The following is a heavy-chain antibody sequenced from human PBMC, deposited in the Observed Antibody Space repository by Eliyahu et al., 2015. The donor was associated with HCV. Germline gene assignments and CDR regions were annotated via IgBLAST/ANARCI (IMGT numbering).Heavy chain of an antibody. V-gene: IGHV3-7*04. CDR1: GFTFSXYW. Sequence: EVQLVESGGGLVQPGGSLRLSCAASGFTFSXYWXSWVRQAPGKGLEWVAKIKQDGSEKYYVDSVKGRFTISRDNAKNSLYLQMNSLRAEDTAVYYCARWYYPFGGVIADDAFDIWGQGTMVTVSS. J-gene: IGHJ3*02. CDR2: IKQDGSEK. CDR3: ARWYYPFGGVIADDAFDI. D-gene: IGHD3-16*02.